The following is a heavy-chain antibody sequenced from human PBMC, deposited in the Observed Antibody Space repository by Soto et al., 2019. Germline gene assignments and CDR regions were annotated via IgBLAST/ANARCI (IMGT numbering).Heavy chain of an antibody. Sequence: GGSLRLSCAASGFTFRSYAMSWVRQAPGKGLEWVSGISGSGGSTYYADSVKGRFTISRDNSKKTMYLQMNSLRAEDTAIYYCATRNYYDSSGYYYYYFDYWGQGTLVTVSS. CDR3: ATRNYYDSSGYYYYYFDY. J-gene: IGHJ4*02. CDR2: ISGSGGST. CDR1: GFTFRSYA. V-gene: IGHV3-23*01. D-gene: IGHD3-22*01.